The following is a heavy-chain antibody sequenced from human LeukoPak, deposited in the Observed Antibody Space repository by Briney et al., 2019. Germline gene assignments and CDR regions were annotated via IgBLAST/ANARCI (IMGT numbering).Heavy chain of an antibody. CDR3: ARDFRLGDGYTLDY. Sequence: SVKVSCKASGGTFSSYAISWVRQAPGQGLEWMGRIIPILGIANYAQKFQGRVTITADKSTSTAYMELSSLRSEDTAVYYCARDFRLGDGYTLDYWGQGTLVTVSS. D-gene: IGHD5-24*01. J-gene: IGHJ4*02. V-gene: IGHV1-69*04. CDR1: GGTFSSYA. CDR2: IIPILGIA.